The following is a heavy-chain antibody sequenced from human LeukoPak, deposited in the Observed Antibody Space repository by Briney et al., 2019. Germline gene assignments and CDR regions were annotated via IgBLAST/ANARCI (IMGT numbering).Heavy chain of an antibody. D-gene: IGHD6-19*01. CDR1: GFTFSSYA. CDR3: AKDFWRRVAVAGFADY. CDR2: ISGSGGST. V-gene: IGHV3-23*01. J-gene: IGHJ4*02. Sequence: PGGSLRLSCAASGFTFSSYAMSWVRQAPGKGLEWVSAISGSGGSTYYADSVKGRFTISRDNSKNTLYLQMNSLRAEDTAVYYCAKDFWRRVAVAGFADYWGQGTLVTVSS.